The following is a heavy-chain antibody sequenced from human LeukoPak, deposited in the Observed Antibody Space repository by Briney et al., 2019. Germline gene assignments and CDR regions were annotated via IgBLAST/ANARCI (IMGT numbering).Heavy chain of an antibody. CDR2: IYYSGST. V-gene: IGHV4-30-4*01. J-gene: IGHJ3*02. CDR1: GGSISSDDYY. Sequence: PSQTLSLTCTVSGGSISSDDYYWSWIRQPPGKGLEWIGYIYYSGSTYYDPSLKSRVTISVDTSKNQFSLKLSSVTAADTAVYYCASCYGGNGPDAFDIWGQGTMVTVSS. D-gene: IGHD4-23*01. CDR3: ASCYGGNGPDAFDI.